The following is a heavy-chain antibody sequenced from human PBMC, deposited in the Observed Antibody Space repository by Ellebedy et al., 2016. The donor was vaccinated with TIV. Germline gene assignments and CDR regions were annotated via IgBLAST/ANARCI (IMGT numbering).Heavy chain of an antibody. CDR1: GFTFSSFA. CDR2: ISSSGSTI. V-gene: IGHV3-48*04. Sequence: GESLKISCAASGFTFSSFAMNWIRQAPGKGLEWVSYISSSGSTIYYADSVKGRFTISRDNAKNSLYLQMNSLRAEDTAVYYCARLDAIIAVKSLDYWGQGTLVTVSS. D-gene: IGHD6-19*01. J-gene: IGHJ4*02. CDR3: ARLDAIIAVKSLDY.